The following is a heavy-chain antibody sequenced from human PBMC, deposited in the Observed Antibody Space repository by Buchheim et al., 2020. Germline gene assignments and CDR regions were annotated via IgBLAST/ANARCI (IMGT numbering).Heavy chain of an antibody. CDR2: IWSDGSNK. V-gene: IGHV3-33*01. Sequence: QVQLVESGGGVVQPGRSLRLSCAASGFTFSSYGMHWVRQAPGKGLEWVAVIWSDGSNKYYADSVKGRFTISRDNPKNTLYLQMNSLRAEDTAVYYCARDRGNLVYGGSDYWGQGTL. CDR1: GFTFSSYG. J-gene: IGHJ4*02. CDR3: ARDRGNLVYGGSDY. D-gene: IGHD4-23*01.